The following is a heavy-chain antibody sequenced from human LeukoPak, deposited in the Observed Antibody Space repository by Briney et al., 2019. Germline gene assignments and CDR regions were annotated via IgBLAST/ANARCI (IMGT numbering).Heavy chain of an antibody. CDR3: AKDRSIVVVITGAFDI. V-gene: IGHV4-34*01. CDR1: GGSFSGYY. D-gene: IGHD3-22*01. CDR2: INHSGST. J-gene: IGHJ3*02. Sequence: KPSETLSLTCAVYGGSFSGYYWSWIRQPPGKGLEWIGEINHSGSTNYNPSLKSRVTISVDTSKNQFSLKLSSVTAADTAVYYCAKDRSIVVVITGAFDIWGQGTMVPVSS.